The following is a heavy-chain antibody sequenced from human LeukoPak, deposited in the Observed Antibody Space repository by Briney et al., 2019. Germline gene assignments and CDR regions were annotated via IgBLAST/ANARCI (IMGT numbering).Heavy chain of an antibody. CDR3: ARDLPSTSNWELDF. D-gene: IGHD7-27*01. V-gene: IGHV1-2*06. J-gene: IGHJ4*02. CDR1: GYTFIDYY. Sequence: GASVKVSCKASGYTFIDYYIHWVRQAPGQGLEWMGRINPNSGDSSYAQNFQGRVTMTRDTSISTAYMELSRLRSDDTAVYYCARDLPSTSNWELDFWGQGTLVTVSS. CDR2: INPNSGDS.